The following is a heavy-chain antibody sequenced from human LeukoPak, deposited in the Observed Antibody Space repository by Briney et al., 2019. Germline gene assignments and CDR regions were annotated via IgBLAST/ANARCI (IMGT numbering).Heavy chain of an antibody. CDR2: LYGAGST. V-gene: IGHV3-53*04. D-gene: IGHD6-19*01. Sequence: PGGSLRLSCAASGFNVSSNYMSWVRQAPGKGLEWVSVLYGAGSTYYADSVKGRFTISRHDSQNTLFLQMYSLRAEDTAVYYCARGGTPGFSTGRIDYWGQGTLVTVSS. CDR1: GFNVSSNY. J-gene: IGHJ4*02. CDR3: ARGGTPGFSTGRIDY.